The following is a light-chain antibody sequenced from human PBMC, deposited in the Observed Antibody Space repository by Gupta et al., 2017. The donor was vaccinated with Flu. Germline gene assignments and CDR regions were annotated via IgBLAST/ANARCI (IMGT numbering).Light chain of an antibody. CDR2: GKN. V-gene: IGLV3-19*01. J-gene: IGLJ2*01. Sequence: VSVALGQTVRITCQGDSLRSYYASWYQQKPGQAPVLVIYGKNNRPSGIPDRFSGSSSGNTASLTITGAQAEDEADYYCNSRDSSGNLVVFGGGTKLTVL. CDR1: SLRSYY. CDR3: NSRDSSGNLVV.